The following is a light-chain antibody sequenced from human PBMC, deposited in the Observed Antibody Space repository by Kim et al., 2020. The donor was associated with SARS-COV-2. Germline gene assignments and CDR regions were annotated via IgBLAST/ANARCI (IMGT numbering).Light chain of an antibody. J-gene: IGKJ1*01. V-gene: IGKV1-5*03. CDR1: QNLSSL. CDR2: QAS. CDR3: QEYNTSSWT. Sequence: DIQMTQSPSTMSASVGDRVSPTCRASQNLSSLLAWYQQKPGKAPELLIYQASILEAGFPSRFTGGGSGTEFTLTISRLQPGDFATYCSQEYNTSSWTFGQGTTVDIK.